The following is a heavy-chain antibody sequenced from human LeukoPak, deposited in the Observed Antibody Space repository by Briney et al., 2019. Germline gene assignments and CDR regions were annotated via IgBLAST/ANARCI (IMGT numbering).Heavy chain of an antibody. CDR2: ISSSSTI. V-gene: IGHV3-48*01. J-gene: IGHJ5*02. D-gene: IGHD2-2*01. CDR1: GFTFNSYS. Sequence: GGSLRLSCAASGFTFNSYSMNWVRQAPGKGLEWVSYISSSSTIYYADSVKGRFTISRDNAKNSVYLQMNSLRAEDTAVYYCARGAYQLILGWFDPWGQGTLVTVSS. CDR3: ARGAYQLILGWFDP.